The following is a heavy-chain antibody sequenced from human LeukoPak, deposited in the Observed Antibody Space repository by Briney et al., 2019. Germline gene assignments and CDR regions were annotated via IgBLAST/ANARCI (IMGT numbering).Heavy chain of an antibody. CDR3: ARDRSPGAYDAFDI. CDR2: IKQDGSEK. CDR1: GFTFSSYW. V-gene: IGHV3-7*01. D-gene: IGHD1-26*01. J-gene: IGHJ3*02. Sequence: GGSLRLSCAASGFTFSSYWMSWVRQAPGKGLEWVANIKQDGSEKYYVDSVKGRFTISRDDAKNSLYLQMNSLRAEDTAVYYCARDRSPGAYDAFDIWGQGTMVTVSS.